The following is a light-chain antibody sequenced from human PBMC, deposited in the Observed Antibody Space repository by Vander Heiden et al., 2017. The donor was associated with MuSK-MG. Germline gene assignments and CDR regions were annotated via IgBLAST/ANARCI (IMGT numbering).Light chain of an antibody. V-gene: IGKV1-39*01. J-gene: IGKJ3*01. Sequence: DIQLTQSPSSLSASVGDRVTITCRASQTLSTYLNWYQQKPGKAPKLLIYDASTLQDGVPLRFSGSGSGTDFTLTISRLQPEDFATYYCQQSDIFPFTFGPGTKVDI. CDR2: DAS. CDR1: QTLSTY. CDR3: QQSDIFPFT.